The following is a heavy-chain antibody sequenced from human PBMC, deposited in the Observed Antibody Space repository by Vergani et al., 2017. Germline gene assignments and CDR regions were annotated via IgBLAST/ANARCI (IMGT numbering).Heavy chain of an antibody. CDR3: AREGQLGFYYFDY. CDR2: IKQDGSEK. V-gene: IGHV3-7*03. CDR1: GFTFSTYW. J-gene: IGHJ4*02. Sequence: EVKLVESGGGLVQPGGSLRLSCAASGFTFSTYWMSWVRQAPGKGLEWVAKIKQDGSEKNYVDSVKGRFTISRDNAKNSLYLQMNSLRAEDTAVYYCAREGQLGFYYFDYWGQGTLVTVSS. D-gene: IGHD1-1*01.